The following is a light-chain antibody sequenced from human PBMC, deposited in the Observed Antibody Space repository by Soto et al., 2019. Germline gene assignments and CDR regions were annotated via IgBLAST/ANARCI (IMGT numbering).Light chain of an antibody. CDR1: QAISSY. Sequence: DIQLTQSPSFLSASVGDRVTITCRASQAISSYLAWYQQKPGKAPKVLISAASTLQSGVPSRFSGSGSATEFTLTISRLQPEDCATYYGQQLISYPLSVGGGTKVEIK. V-gene: IGKV1-9*01. J-gene: IGKJ4*01. CDR3: QQLISYPLS. CDR2: AAS.